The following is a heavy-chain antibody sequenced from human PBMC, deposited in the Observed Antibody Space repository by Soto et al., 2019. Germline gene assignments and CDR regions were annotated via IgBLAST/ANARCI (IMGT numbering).Heavy chain of an antibody. J-gene: IGHJ4*02. CDR3: TTASSGSLLFEY. D-gene: IGHD3-10*01. CDR2: IKSKTDGGTT. V-gene: IGHV3-15*01. Sequence: GGSLRLSCASSVFTFSNAWMSCVRHSPGKWLEWVGRIKSKTDGGTTDYAAPVKGRFTISRDDSKNTLYLQMNSLKTEDTAVYYCTTASSGSLLFEYWGQGTLVIVS. CDR1: VFTFSNAW.